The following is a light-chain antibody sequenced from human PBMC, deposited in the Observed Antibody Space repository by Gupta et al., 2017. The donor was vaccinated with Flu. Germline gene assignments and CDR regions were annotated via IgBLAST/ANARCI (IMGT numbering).Light chain of an antibody. Sequence: LSVYPGERATLSCRASQSVSSKLAWYKQKPGQAPRRRIYGASTRATGSPVRFSGSGSGKECTLTISSLQSEEFEVYYCQQYKNWPRAFFTFGHGTKVDIK. V-gene: IGKV3-15*01. CDR3: QQYKNWPRAFFT. CDR2: GAS. J-gene: IGKJ3*01. CDR1: QSVSSK.